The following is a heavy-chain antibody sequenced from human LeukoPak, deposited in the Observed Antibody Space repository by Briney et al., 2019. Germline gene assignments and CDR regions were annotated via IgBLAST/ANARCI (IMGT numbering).Heavy chain of an antibody. CDR1: GASISSTAHY. Sequence: ASETLSLTCTVSGASISSTAHYWAWIRQSPGKGLEWIASIYHSGSSYYDPSLKSRVTISLDTSKRHFSLNLSSVTASDTANYYCARAPGYCSGTSCYFRFDPWGQGTLVTVSS. CDR3: ARAPGYCSGTSCYFRFDP. CDR2: IYHSGSS. D-gene: IGHD2-2*03. V-gene: IGHV4-39*07. J-gene: IGHJ5*02.